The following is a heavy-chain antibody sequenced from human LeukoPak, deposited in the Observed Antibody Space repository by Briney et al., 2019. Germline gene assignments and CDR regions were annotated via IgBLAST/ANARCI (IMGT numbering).Heavy chain of an antibody. CDR1: GFTFDNSW. CDR3: ATAGNYRFGN. CDR2: ISPDGITT. V-gene: IGHV3-74*01. D-gene: IGHD1-7*01. J-gene: IGHJ4*02. Sequence: PGGSLRLSCTASGFTFDNSWIHWVRQGPGRGLVWVSRISPDGITTNYADSVRGRFTISRDNAMNTLYLQMNSLRAGDTAVYYCATAGNYRFGNWGQGTLVTVSS.